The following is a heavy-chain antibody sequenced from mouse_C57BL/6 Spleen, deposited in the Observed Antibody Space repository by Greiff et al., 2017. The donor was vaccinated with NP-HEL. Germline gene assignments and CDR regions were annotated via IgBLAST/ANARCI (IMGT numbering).Heavy chain of an antibody. V-gene: IGHV1-82*01. CDR1: GYAFSSSW. CDR3: ARVTTVVAHFDY. D-gene: IGHD1-1*01. J-gene: IGHJ2*01. CDR2: IYPGDGDT. Sequence: VQLQQSGPELVKPGASVKISCKASGYAFSSSWMNWVKQRPGKGLEWIGLIYPGDGDTNYNGKFKGKATLTADKSSSTAYMQLSSLTSEDSAVYFCARVTTVVAHFDYWGQGTTLTVSS.